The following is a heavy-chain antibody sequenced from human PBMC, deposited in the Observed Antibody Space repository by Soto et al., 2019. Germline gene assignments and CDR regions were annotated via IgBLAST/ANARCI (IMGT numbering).Heavy chain of an antibody. CDR1: GFTFSDYA. Sequence: VQLVESGGGVVQPGRSLRLSCAASGFTFSDYAMHWVRQAPGKGLEWVAVVSHDGRNTHYADSVKGRFTISRDSSQSTVPLEMISLRAEDTAVYYWAKGGRQWLVTSDFNYWGQGALVTVSS. D-gene: IGHD6-19*01. J-gene: IGHJ4*02. V-gene: IGHV3-30*18. CDR2: VSHDGRNT. CDR3: AKGGRQWLVTSDFNY.